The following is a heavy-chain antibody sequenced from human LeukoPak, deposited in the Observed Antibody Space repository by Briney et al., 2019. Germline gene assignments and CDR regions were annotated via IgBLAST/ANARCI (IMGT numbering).Heavy chain of an antibody. V-gene: IGHV4-38-2*01. CDR3: ARCISYGSGNWFDP. CDR1: GYSISSGYF. D-gene: IGHD3-10*01. Sequence: PSETLSLTCAVSGYSISSGYFWGWIRQPPGKGLEWIGSIYHSGSTYYNPSLKSRVTISVDTSKNQFSLKLSSVTAADTAVYYCARCISYGSGNWFDPWGQGTLATVSS. J-gene: IGHJ5*02. CDR2: IYHSGST.